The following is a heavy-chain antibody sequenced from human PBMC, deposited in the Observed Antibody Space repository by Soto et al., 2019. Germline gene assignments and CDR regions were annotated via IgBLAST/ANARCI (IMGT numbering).Heavy chain of an antibody. CDR1: GFMFGVYW. J-gene: IGHJ4*02. CDR3: AREFYGYYTYGPGDY. Sequence: EAPLVESGGGLVQPGGSLRLSCEASGFMFGVYWMSWVRQAPGKGLEWVANINDDGSERNYVDSVKGRFTISRDTPNNLLFLQMNSLRDEDTAVYYCAREFYGYYTYGPGDYWGQGTLVAVSS. CDR2: INDDGSER. D-gene: IGHD3-3*01. V-gene: IGHV3-7*01.